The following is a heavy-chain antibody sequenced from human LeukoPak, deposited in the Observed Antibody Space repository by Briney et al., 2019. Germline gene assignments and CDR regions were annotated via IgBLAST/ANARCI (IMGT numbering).Heavy chain of an antibody. Sequence: GGSLRLSCVASGFTFSTYSMNWVRQAPGKGLEWVSSNSATGTYTYYADSVKGRFTISRDSAKNSLYLQMSSLRAEDTAVYYCARVGAYTDYAPDYGGQGTLVTVSS. CDR3: ARVGAYTDYAPDY. V-gene: IGHV3-21*01. CDR2: NSATGTYT. J-gene: IGHJ4*02. D-gene: IGHD4-17*01. CDR1: GFTFSTYS.